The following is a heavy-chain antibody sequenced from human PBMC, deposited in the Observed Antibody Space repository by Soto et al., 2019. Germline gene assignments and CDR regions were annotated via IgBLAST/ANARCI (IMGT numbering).Heavy chain of an antibody. V-gene: IGHV1-69*13. CDR2: IIPIFGTA. J-gene: IGHJ6*02. CDR3: ARGTTTRIYYYYGMVV. Sequence: GASVKVSCKSSGGTFSSYAISWVRQAPGQGLEWMGGIIPIFGTANYAQKFQGRVTITADESTSTAYMELSSLRSEDTAVYYCARGTTTRIYYYYGMVVWGQGTTVTVS. CDR1: GGTFSSYA. D-gene: IGHD1-7*01.